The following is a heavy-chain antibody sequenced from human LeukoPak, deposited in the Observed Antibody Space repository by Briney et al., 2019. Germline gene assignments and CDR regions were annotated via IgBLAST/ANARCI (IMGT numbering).Heavy chain of an antibody. CDR1: GYSISGGYY. D-gene: IGHD2-21*01. CDR3: ARVGYYPDYYMDV. CDR2: IYHSGST. Sequence: SETLSLTCTVSGYSISGGYYWGWIRPPPGKGLEWIGTIYHSGSTYYNPSLKSRVTISVDTSKNQFSLKLSSVTAADTAVYYCARVGYYPDYYMDVWGKGTTVTVSS. J-gene: IGHJ6*03. V-gene: IGHV4-38-2*02.